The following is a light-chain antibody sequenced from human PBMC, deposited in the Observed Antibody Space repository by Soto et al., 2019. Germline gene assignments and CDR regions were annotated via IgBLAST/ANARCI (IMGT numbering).Light chain of an antibody. Sequence: QAVVTQEPSLTVSPGGTVTLTCGSSTGAVTSGHYPYWFQQKPGQAPRTLIYDTSNKHSWTPARFSGSLLGGKAALTLSGAQPEDEAEYYCLLSYLGAIYVFGTGTKLTVL. CDR2: DTS. J-gene: IGLJ1*01. CDR3: LLSYLGAIYV. CDR1: TGAVTSGHY. V-gene: IGLV7-46*01.